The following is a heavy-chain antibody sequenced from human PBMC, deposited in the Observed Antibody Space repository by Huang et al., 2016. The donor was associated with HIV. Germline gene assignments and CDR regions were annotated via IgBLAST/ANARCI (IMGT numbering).Heavy chain of an antibody. D-gene: IGHD6-13*01. CDR1: GVSLDSYN. V-gene: IGHV3-21*01. CDR2: ISPSSRFI. CDR3: ARDRGQQLSPFDS. J-gene: IGHJ4*02. Sequence: EVQLVESGGGLVKPGGSLRLSCSASGVSLDSYNMCWVRPTPGMGLHCVSAISPSSRFIDYADSVKGRFSISRDNAKNSLYLQMNNLRGEDTAVYYCARDRGQQLSPFDSWGQGTLVTVSS.